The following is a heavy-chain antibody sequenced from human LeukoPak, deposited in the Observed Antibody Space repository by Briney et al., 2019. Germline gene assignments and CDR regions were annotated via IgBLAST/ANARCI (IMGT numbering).Heavy chain of an antibody. CDR1: GFTFSSYG. V-gene: IGHV3-30*18. D-gene: IGHD2-21*02. J-gene: IGHJ6*03. Sequence: GGSLRLSCAASGFTFSSYGMHWVRQAPGKGLEWVAVISYDGSNINYAESVKGRFTITRDNSKNTLYLQMNSLRAEDTAVYYCAKDQYFVTGYYSHMDVWGKGTTVTISS. CDR3: AKDQYFVTGYYSHMDV. CDR2: ISYDGSNI.